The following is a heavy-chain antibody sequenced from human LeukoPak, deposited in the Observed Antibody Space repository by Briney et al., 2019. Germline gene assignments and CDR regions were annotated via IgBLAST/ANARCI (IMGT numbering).Heavy chain of an antibody. CDR3: ARQRGSDYVWGSYRPVYYFDY. V-gene: IGHV5-51*01. CDR2: IYSGDSDT. J-gene: IGHJ4*02. CDR1: GYSFTSYW. D-gene: IGHD3-16*02. Sequence: GESLKISCKGSGYSFTSYWIGWVRQMPGKGLEWMGIIYSGDSDTRYSPSFQGQVTISADKSITTASLQWSSLKASYTAMYYCARQRGSDYVWGSYRPVYYFDYWGQGTLVTVSS.